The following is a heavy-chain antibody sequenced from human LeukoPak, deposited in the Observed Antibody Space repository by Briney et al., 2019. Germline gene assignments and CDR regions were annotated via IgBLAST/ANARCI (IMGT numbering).Heavy chain of an antibody. D-gene: IGHD2-2*01. CDR2: INPTGGST. CDR3: ARHICYGWCYYFDY. V-gene: IGHV1-46*01. Sequence: ASVTVSYKDSGYTFTRYYMHWVRQAPGQGREWMGLINPTGGSTGYAQKLQGRVTITRDMSTSTDYIELSSLTSEYTAIYYCARHICYGWCYYFDYWGQGTLVTVSS. J-gene: IGHJ4*02. CDR1: GYTFTRYY.